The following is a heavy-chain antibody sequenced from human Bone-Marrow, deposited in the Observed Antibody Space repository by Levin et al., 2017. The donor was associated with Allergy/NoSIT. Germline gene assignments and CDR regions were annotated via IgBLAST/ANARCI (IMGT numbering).Heavy chain of an antibody. Sequence: LSLTCAASGFTFSSYEMNWVRQVPGKGLEWISYISSSGSTVVYADPVKGRFTVSRDNAENSLFLQMNSLRSDDTALYYCARDNKDESDGRPDYYYYGMDVWGQGTTVIVS. D-gene: IGHD5-18*01. CDR1: GFTFSSYE. CDR3: ARDNKDESDGRPDYYYYGMDV. V-gene: IGHV3-48*03. CDR2: ISSSGSTV. J-gene: IGHJ6*02.